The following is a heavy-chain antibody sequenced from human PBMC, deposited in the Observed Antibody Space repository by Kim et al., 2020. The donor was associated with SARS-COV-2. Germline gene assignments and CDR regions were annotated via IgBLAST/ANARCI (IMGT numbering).Heavy chain of an antibody. J-gene: IGHJ6*02. Sequence: ASVKVSCKVSGYTLTELSMHWVRQAPGKGLEWMVGFDPEDGETIYAKKFQGRVTMTEDTSTDTAYMELSSLRSEDTAVYYCATGVAVAGRSSDYYYYYGMDVWGQWTTVTVSS. V-gene: IGHV1-24*01. CDR2: FDPEDGET. CDR3: ATGVAVAGRSSDYYYYYGMDV. CDR1: GYTLTELS. D-gene: IGHD6-19*01.